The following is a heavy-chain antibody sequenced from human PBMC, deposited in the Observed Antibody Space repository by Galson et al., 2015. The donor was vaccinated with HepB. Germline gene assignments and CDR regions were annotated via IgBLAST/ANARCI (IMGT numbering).Heavy chain of an antibody. V-gene: IGHV4-39*01. CDR2: LYHGGTT. CDR3: ARHPDYGILTGWDY. CDR1: TFSRYV. D-gene: IGHD3-9*01. J-gene: IGHJ4*02. Sequence: TFSRYVMSWVRQAPGKGLEWIGSLYHGGTTYHNPSLRSRVTISVDTSKNQFALKLTSVTAADTAVYYCARHPDYGILTGWDYWGQGTLVTVSS.